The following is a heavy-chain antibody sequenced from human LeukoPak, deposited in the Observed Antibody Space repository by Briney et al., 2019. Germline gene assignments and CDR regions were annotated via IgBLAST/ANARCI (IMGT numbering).Heavy chain of an antibody. CDR2: ISSSGSTI. V-gene: IGHV3-48*03. J-gene: IGHJ4*02. CDR1: GFTFSSYE. D-gene: IGHD1-26*01. Sequence: GGSLRLSCAASGFTFSSYEMNWVRQAPGKGLEWVSYISSSGSTIYYADSVKGRFTISRDNAKNSLYLQMNSLRAEDTAVYYCASVYSGSTGDYWGQGTLVTVPS. CDR3: ASVYSGSTGDY.